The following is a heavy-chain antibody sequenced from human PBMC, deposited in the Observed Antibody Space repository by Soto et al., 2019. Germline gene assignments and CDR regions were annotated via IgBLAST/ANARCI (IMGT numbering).Heavy chain of an antibody. Sequence: PGGSLRLSCAASGFTFSSYAMSWVRQAPGKGLEWVSAISGSGGSTYYADSVKGRFTISRDNSKNTLYLQMNSLRAEDTAVYYCAKDYYYGSGSYWNYFDYWGQGTLVTVSS. CDR2: ISGSGGST. V-gene: IGHV3-23*01. D-gene: IGHD3-10*01. CDR1: GFTFSSYA. J-gene: IGHJ4*02. CDR3: AKDYYYGSGSYWNYFDY.